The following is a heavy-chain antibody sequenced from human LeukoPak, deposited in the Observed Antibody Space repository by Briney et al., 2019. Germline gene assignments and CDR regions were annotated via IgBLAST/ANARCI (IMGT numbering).Heavy chain of an antibody. J-gene: IGHJ4*02. CDR1: GGSVSRNY. CDR2: VFFSGST. CDR3: ARGMSPLPSLYDSSGYPPDS. V-gene: IGHV4-59*02. D-gene: IGHD3-22*01. Sequence: PSETLFLTCTVSGGSVSRNYWTWIRQPPGKGLEWIGYVFFSGSTNYNPSLRSRVTISVDTSDNEVSLKLDSVTAADTAMYYCARGMSPLPSLYDSSGYPPDSWGQGTLVTVSS.